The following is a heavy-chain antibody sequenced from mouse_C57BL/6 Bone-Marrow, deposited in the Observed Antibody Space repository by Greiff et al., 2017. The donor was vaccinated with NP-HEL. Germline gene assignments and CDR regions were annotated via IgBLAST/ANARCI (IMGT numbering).Heavy chain of an antibody. CDR1: GFTFSSYA. V-gene: IGHV5-4*01. D-gene: IGHD3-2*02. CDR3: ARGTAQADYFDY. Sequence: EVQRVESGGGLVKPGGSLKLSCAASGFTFSSYAMSWVRQTPEKRLEWVATISDGGSYTYYPDNVKGRFTISRDNAKNNLYLQMSHLKSEDTAMYYCARGTAQADYFDYWGQGTTLTVSS. CDR2: ISDGGSYT. J-gene: IGHJ2*01.